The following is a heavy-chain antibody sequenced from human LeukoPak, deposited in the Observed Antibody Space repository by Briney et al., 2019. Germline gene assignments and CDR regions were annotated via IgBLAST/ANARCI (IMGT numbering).Heavy chain of an antibody. Sequence: PGGSLRLSCAASGITFSSYAMSWVRQAPGKGLEWVSAISGSGGGTYYADSVKGRFTISRDNSKSTLYLQMNSLRAEDTAVYYCASGPGSYYKNFDYWGQGTLVTVSS. CDR3: ASGPGSYYKNFDY. V-gene: IGHV3-23*01. CDR2: ISGSGGGT. D-gene: IGHD3-10*01. CDR1: GITFSSYA. J-gene: IGHJ4*02.